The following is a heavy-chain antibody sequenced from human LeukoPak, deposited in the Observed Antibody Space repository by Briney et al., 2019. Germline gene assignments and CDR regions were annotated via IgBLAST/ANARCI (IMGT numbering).Heavy chain of an antibody. CDR3: ARLISYDFCSGSTDYYMDV. Sequence: SETLSLTCTVSGGSISSSSYYWGWIRQPPGKGLEWSGSIYYSGSTYYNPSLKSRVTISVDTSKNQFSLKLSSVTAADTAVYYCARLISYDFCSGSTDYYMDVWGKGTTVTVSS. D-gene: IGHD3-3*01. V-gene: IGHV4-39*01. CDR2: IYYSGST. J-gene: IGHJ6*03. CDR1: GGSISSSSYY.